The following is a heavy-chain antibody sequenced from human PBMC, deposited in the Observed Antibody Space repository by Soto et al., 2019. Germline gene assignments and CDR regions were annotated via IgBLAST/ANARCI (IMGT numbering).Heavy chain of an antibody. V-gene: IGHV3-48*03. CDR2: IDGSGATK. CDR3: ARGFGRFNY. J-gene: IGHJ4*02. D-gene: IGHD3-10*01. CDR1: GFTFNDFE. Sequence: ESGGGLVQPGGSLRLSCGVSGFTFNDFEMNWVRQAPGKGLEWLAYIDGSGATKKYADSVRGRFTISRDNANNSLFLQMSSLSDADTAMYYCARGFGRFNYWGQGTLVSVSS.